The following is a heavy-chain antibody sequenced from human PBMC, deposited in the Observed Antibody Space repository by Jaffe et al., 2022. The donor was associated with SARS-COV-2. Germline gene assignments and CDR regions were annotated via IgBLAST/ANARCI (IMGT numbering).Heavy chain of an antibody. CDR3: ARPGSPYDSSAYPDY. Sequence: EVQLVQSGAEVKKPGESLRISCKASGYSFTSYWINWVRQMPGKGLEWMGRIDPGDSYTNYSPSFQGHVTISADKSITTAYLQWTSLKASDSAIYYCARPGSPYDSSAYPDYWGQGTLVTVSS. CDR1: GYSFTSYW. D-gene: IGHD3-22*01. V-gene: IGHV5-10-1*03. CDR2: IDPGDSYT. J-gene: IGHJ4*02.